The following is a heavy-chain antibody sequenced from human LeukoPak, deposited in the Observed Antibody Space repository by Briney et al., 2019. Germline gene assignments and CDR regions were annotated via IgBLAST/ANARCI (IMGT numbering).Heavy chain of an antibody. CDR2: LSSHGSDK. J-gene: IGHJ4*02. V-gene: IGHV3-30-3*01. Sequence: GRSLRLSCAASGFTFSSYAMHWVRQAPGKGLEWVTALSSHGSDKFYTDSVQGRFTISRDNSKSTLYLQMDSLRAEDTAVYYCARHWEFDYWGQGTLVIVSS. CDR1: GFTFSSYA. CDR3: ARHWEFDY. D-gene: IGHD7-27*01.